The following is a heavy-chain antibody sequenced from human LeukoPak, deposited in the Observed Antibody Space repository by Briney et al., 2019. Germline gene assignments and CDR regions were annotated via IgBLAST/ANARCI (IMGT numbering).Heavy chain of an antibody. CDR1: GGSISSSSYY. CDR2: IYYSGST. D-gene: IGHD5-18*01. V-gene: IGHV4-39*07. J-gene: IGHJ4*02. CDR3: ARVFGGYSYGSTPIDY. Sequence: SETLSLTCTVSGGSISSSSYYWGWIRQPPGKRLEWIGSIYYSGSTYYNPSLKSRVTTSVDTSKNQFSLKLSSVTAADTAVYYCARVFGGYSYGSTPIDYWGQGTLVTVSS.